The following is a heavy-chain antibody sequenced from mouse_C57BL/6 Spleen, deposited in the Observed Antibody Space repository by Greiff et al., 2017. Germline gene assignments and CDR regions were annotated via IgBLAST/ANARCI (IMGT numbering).Heavy chain of an antibody. Sequence: EVKLVESGGGLVQPGGSLKLSCAASGFTFSDYGMAWVRQAPRKGPEWVAFISNLAYSIYYADTVTGRVTISREKAKKTLYLEMSSLRSEDTAMYYCARAWYAMDYWGTGTSGTVSS. CDR2: ISNLAYSI. CDR3: ARAWYAMDY. J-gene: IGHJ4*01. CDR1: GFTFSDYG. V-gene: IGHV5-15*01. D-gene: IGHD3-2*02.